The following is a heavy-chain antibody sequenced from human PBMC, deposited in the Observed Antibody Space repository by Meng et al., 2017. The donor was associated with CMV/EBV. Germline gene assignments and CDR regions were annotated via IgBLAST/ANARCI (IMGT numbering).Heavy chain of an antibody. CDR3: ATVNTIFGVVTFDY. D-gene: IGHD3-3*01. V-gene: IGHV3-23*01. Sequence: AGSLSLSCAASGLTFSSYAMSWVRQAPGKGLEWASAISGSGGSTYYADSVKGRFTISRDNSKNTLYLQMNSLRAEDTAVYYCATVNTIFGVVTFDYWGQGTLVTVSS. CDR2: ISGSGGST. CDR1: GLTFSSYA. J-gene: IGHJ4*02.